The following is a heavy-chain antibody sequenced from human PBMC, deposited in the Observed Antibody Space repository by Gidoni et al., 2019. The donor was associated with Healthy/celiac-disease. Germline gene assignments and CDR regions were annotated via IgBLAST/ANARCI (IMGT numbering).Heavy chain of an antibody. V-gene: IGHV3-53*01. J-gene: IGHJ4*02. D-gene: IGHD3-22*01. Sequence: EVQRVEYGGGWIQPGGSRRRSCAASGFTVSSNYMSWVRQDPGKGLEWVSVIYRGGSPSYADSVKGRFTISRDNSKTTLYLQMNSLRAEDTAVYYCASSMGKWLSLYWGQGTLVTVSS. CDR3: ASSMGKWLSLY. CDR1: GFTVSSNY. CDR2: IYRGGSP.